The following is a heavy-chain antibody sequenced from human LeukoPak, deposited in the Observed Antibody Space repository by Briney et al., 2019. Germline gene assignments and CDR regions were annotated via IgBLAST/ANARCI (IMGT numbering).Heavy chain of an antibody. J-gene: IGHJ4*02. CDR1: GGSISSSGYF. CDR3: ARGGSSGYYY. CDR2: IYYSGST. Sequence: SETLSLTCTVSGGSISSSGYFWGWIRQPPGKGLEWIGSIYYSGSTYYNPSLKSRVTMSVDTSKNQFSLKLSSVTAADTAVYYCARGGSSGYYYWGQGTLVTVSS. D-gene: IGHD3-22*01. V-gene: IGHV4-39*01.